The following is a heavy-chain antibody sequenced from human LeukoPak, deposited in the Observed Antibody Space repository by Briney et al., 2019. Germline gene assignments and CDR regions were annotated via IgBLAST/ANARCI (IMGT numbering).Heavy chain of an antibody. D-gene: IGHD6-6*01. Sequence: GGSLRLSCAASGFTFSSYWMSWVRQAPGKGREWVANIKQDGSEKYYVDSVKGRFTISRDNAKNSVYLQMNSLRAEDTAVYYCAREGGRSSSSLDYWGQGTLVTVSS. CDR3: AREGGRSSSSLDY. CDR1: GFTFSSYW. CDR2: IKQDGSEK. J-gene: IGHJ4*02. V-gene: IGHV3-7*01.